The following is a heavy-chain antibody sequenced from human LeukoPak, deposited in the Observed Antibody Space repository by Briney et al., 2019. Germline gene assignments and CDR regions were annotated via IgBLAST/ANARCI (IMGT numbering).Heavy chain of an antibody. CDR3: ARDGDSSSLYNWFDP. V-gene: IGHV4-34*01. D-gene: IGHD6-13*01. Sequence: SETLSLTCAVYGGSFSGYYWSWIRQPPGKGLGWIGEINHSGSTNYNPSLKSRVTISVDTSKNQFSLKLSSVTAADTAVYYCARDGDSSSLYNWFDPWGQGTLVTVSS. CDR1: GGSFSGYY. J-gene: IGHJ5*02. CDR2: INHSGST.